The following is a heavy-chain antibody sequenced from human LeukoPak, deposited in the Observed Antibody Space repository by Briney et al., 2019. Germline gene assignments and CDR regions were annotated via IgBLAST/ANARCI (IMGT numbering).Heavy chain of an antibody. CDR3: ARVTGGSYSYYHMDV. CDR2: ISAYNGNT. D-gene: IGHD1-26*01. Sequence: ASVKVSCKASGYTFTSYGISWVRQAPGQGLEWMGWISAYNGNTNYAQKLQGRVTMTTDTSTSTAYMELRSLRSEDTAVYYCARVTGGSYSYYHMDVWGKGTTVTVSS. J-gene: IGHJ6*03. CDR1: GYTFTSYG. V-gene: IGHV1-18*01.